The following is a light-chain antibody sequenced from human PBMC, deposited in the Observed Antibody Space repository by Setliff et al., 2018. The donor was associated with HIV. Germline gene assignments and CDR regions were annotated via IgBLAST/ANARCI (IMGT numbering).Light chain of an antibody. CDR1: SSDVGAYNY. J-gene: IGLJ1*01. CDR3: CSYAGTYIFYV. V-gene: IGLV2-11*01. Sequence: QSVLTQPRSVSGSPGQSVTISCTGTSSDVGAYNYVSWYQHHPGKAPKLMIYDVTKRPSGVPDRFSGSKSDNTASLTISGLQAEDEPDYYCCSYAGTYIFYVFGTGTKVTVL. CDR2: DVT.